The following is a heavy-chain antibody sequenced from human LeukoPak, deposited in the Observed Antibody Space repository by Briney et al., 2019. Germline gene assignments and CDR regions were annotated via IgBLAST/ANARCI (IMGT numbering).Heavy chain of an antibody. CDR3: ARDWGGMVRGSYWYFDL. CDR2: IYTSGST. Sequence: PSETLPLTCTVSGGSFSSGSYYWSWIRQPAGKGLEWIGRIYTSGSTNYNPSLKSRVTISVDTSKNQFSLKLSSVTAADTAVYYCARDWGGMVRGSYWYFDLWGRGTLVTVSS. CDR1: GGSFSSGSYY. D-gene: IGHD3-10*01. J-gene: IGHJ2*01. V-gene: IGHV4-61*02.